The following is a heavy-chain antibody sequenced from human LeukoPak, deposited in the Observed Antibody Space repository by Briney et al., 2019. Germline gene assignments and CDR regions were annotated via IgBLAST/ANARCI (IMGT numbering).Heavy chain of an antibody. CDR2: IKQDGREK. CDR1: GFTFSSSW. V-gene: IGHV3-7*01. Sequence: PGGSLRLSCAASGFTFSSSWMHWVRQAPGKGLEGGANIKQDGREKYYVDSVKGRFTISRDNAKSSLYLQMNSLRAEDTAVYYCASPRYNWNDGGEFDYWGQGTLVTVSS. D-gene: IGHD1-20*01. J-gene: IGHJ4*02. CDR3: ASPRYNWNDGGEFDY.